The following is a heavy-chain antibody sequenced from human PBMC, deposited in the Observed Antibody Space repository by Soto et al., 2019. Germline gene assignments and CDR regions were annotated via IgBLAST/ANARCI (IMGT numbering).Heavy chain of an antibody. Sequence: QVQLVQRGAEVKRPGSSMRGSCKAAGGTFGTYTIALLRQPPGQGPEWMGGILPIINKSNYAQKFQGRVTITADEAASLAYLDLISLRFDDSAVYYCVRRVDGSACCFDKWGQGTRVTVS. CDR2: ILPIINKS. V-gene: IGHV1-69*01. J-gene: IGHJ4*02. CDR1: GGTFGTYT. CDR3: VRRVDGSACCFDK.